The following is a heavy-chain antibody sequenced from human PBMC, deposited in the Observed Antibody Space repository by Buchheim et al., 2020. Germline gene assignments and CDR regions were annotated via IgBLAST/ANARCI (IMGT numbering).Heavy chain of an antibody. J-gene: IGHJ4*02. V-gene: IGHV3-30*01. D-gene: IGHD2-2*01. Sequence: QVQLVESGGGVVQPGRSLRLSCAASGFTFSSFAMHWVRQAPGKGLEWVAVVASDGRDYHHADSVKGRFTISRDNFKNTMYLQMNSLRPEDTAVYYCARDMRRADVYYLDNWGQGTL. CDR2: VASDGRDY. CDR3: ARDMRRADVYYLDN. CDR1: GFTFSSFA.